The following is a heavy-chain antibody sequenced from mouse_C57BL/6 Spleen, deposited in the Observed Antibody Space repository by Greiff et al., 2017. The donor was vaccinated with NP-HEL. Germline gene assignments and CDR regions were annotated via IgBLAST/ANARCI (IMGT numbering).Heavy chain of an antibody. CDR1: GYTFTSYW. CDR3: ARSYYYGSSPWYFDV. V-gene: IGHV1-61*01. Sequence: QVQLQQSGAELVRPGSSVKLSCKASGYTFTSYWMDWVKQRPGQGLEWIGNIYPSDSETHYNQKFKDKATLTVDKSSSTAYMQLSSLTSEDSAVYYCARSYYYGSSPWYFDVWGTGTTVTVSS. D-gene: IGHD1-1*01. CDR2: IYPSDSET. J-gene: IGHJ1*03.